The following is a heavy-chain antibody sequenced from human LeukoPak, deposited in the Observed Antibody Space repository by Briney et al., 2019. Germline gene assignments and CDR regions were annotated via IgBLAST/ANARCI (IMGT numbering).Heavy chain of an antibody. J-gene: IGHJ4*02. V-gene: IGHV3-74*01. Sequence: GGSLRLSCAASGFSFSDYWMHWVRQAPGKGLVWVSRINSGGSNANYADSVKGRFSISRDNAKNTLYLQMNSLRAEDTAVYYCARGGSGSGWSPYWGQGTLVTVSS. CDR1: GFSFSDYW. CDR2: INSGGSNA. D-gene: IGHD6-19*01. CDR3: ARGGSGSGWSPY.